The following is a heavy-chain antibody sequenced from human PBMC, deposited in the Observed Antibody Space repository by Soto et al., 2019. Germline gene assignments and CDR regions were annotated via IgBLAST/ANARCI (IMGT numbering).Heavy chain of an antibody. J-gene: IGHJ4*02. CDR1: GFTFSSYG. V-gene: IGHV3-33*01. CDR3: ARGGVGQLGGYYFDY. CDR2: IWYDGSNK. Sequence: QVQLVESGGGVVQPGRSLRLSCAASGFTFSSYGMHWVRQAPGKGLEWVAVIWYDGSNKYYADSVKGRFTISRDNSKKTLYLQMNSLRAEDTAVYYCARGGVGQLGGYYFDYWGQGTLVTVSS. D-gene: IGHD6-6*01.